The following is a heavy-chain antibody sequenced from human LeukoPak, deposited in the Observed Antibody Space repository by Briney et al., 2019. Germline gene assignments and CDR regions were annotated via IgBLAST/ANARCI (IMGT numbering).Heavy chain of an antibody. V-gene: IGHV3-9*01. CDR1: GFTFDDYA. CDR3: ARAYKDRSLAGKKEFFQH. CDR2: ISWNSGTI. Sequence: GGSLRLSCAASGFTFDDYAMNWVRQVPGKGLEWISLISWNSGTIGYADSVKGRFTISRDNANNFLYLQMNSLRAEDTALYYCARAYKDRSLAGKKEFFQHWGQGTLVTVSS. J-gene: IGHJ1*01. D-gene: IGHD6-19*01.